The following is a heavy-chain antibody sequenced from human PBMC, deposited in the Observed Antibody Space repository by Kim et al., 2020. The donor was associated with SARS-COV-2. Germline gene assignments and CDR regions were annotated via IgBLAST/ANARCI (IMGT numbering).Heavy chain of an antibody. D-gene: IGHD2-15*01. CDR1: GFTFSNAW. J-gene: IGHJ4*02. CDR3: TTGAVAGFDY. CDR2: IKSKTGGGTT. V-gene: IGHV3-15*01. Sequence: GGSLRLSCAASGFTFSNAWMSWVRQAPGKGLEWVGRIKSKTGGGTTDYAAPVKGRFTISRNDSKNTLYLQMHSLKTEAPAVYYCTTGAVAGFDYWGQGTLGTVSS.